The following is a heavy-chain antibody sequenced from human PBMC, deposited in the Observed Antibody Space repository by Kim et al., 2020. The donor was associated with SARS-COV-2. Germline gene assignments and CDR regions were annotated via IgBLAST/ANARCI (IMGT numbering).Heavy chain of an antibody. Sequence: SETLSLTCTVSGGSISSYYWSWIRQPPGKGLEWIGYIYYSGSTNYNPSLKSRVTISVDTSKNQSSLKLSSVTAADTAVYYCARGQRITIFGVVREMDVWGQGTTVTVSS. V-gene: IGHV4-59*13. CDR1: GGSISSYY. J-gene: IGHJ6*02. CDR3: ARGQRITIFGVVREMDV. D-gene: IGHD3-3*01. CDR2: IYYSGST.